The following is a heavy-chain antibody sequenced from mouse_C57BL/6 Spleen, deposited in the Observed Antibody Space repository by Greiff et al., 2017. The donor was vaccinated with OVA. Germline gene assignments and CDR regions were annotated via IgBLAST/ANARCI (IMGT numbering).Heavy chain of an antibody. Sequence: VQLQQPGAELVKPGASVKMSCKASGYTFTSYWITWVKQRPGQGLEWIGDIYPGSGSTNYNEKFKSKATLTVDTSSSTAYMQLSSLTSEDSAVYYCARFHYYGSSYDYWYFDVWGTGTTVTVSS. CDR2: IYPGSGST. CDR3: ARFHYYGSSYDYWYFDV. J-gene: IGHJ1*03. CDR1: GYTFTSYW. V-gene: IGHV1-55*01. D-gene: IGHD1-1*01.